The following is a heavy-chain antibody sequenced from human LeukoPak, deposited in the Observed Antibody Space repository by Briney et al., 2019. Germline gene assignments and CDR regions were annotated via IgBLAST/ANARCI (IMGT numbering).Heavy chain of an antibody. Sequence: GGSLRLSCAASGFTFSSYAMIWVRQAPGKGLEWVSAISGSGGSTYYADSVKGRFTISRDNSKNTLYLQMNSLRAEGTAVYYCAKVRSPCSSTSCYYDAFDIWGQGTMVTVSS. CDR3: AKVRSPCSSTSCYYDAFDI. V-gene: IGHV3-23*01. CDR1: GFTFSSYA. J-gene: IGHJ3*02. D-gene: IGHD2-2*01. CDR2: ISGSGGST.